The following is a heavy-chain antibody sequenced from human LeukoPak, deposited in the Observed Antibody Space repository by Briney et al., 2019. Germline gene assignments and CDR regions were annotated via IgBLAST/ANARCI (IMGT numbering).Heavy chain of an antibody. D-gene: IGHD4-4*01. J-gene: IGHJ4*02. CDR1: GFTFSSYA. CDR3: AKESTKDSNPR. CDR2: MSGSGVTT. Sequence: GGSLRLSCAASGFTFSSYAMSWVRQTPARGLEWVSGMSGSGVTTSYAHSVKGRFTIFRDNSKNTLYLQMNSLRAEDTAVYYCAKESTKDSNPRWGQGALVTVSS. V-gene: IGHV3-23*01.